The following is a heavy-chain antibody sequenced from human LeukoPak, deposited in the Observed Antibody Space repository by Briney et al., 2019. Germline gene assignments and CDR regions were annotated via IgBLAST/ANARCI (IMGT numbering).Heavy chain of an antibody. V-gene: IGHV3-30*04. J-gene: IGHJ6*02. CDR2: ISYDGSNK. D-gene: IGHD3-9*01. CDR3: ARGPQVYYDILTGYSRTDYYYYGMDV. Sequence: GRSLRLSCAASRFTFSSYAMHWGRQAPGKGLEWGAVISYDGSNKYYAGSVKGRFTISRDNSKNTLYLQMNSLRAEDTAVYYCARGPQVYYDILTGYSRTDYYYYGMDVWGQGTTVTVSS. CDR1: RFTFSSYA.